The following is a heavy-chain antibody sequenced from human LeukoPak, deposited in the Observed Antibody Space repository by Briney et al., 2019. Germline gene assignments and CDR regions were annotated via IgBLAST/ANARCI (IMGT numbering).Heavy chain of an antibody. CDR1: GGAISSYY. V-gene: IGHV4-59*01. J-gene: IGHJ1*01. CDR3: ARGVYPGRAEYFQH. Sequence: SETLSLTCSVSGGAISSYYWSWIRQPPGKGLEWIGYIYYSGGTVYNPSLKSRVTISVDTSKKHFSLKLSSVTAADTAVYYCARGVYPGRAEYFQHWGQGTLVTVSS. D-gene: IGHD5/OR15-5a*01. CDR2: IYYSGGT.